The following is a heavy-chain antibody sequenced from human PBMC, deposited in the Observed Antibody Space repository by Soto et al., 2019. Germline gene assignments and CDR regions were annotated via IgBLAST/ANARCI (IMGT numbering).Heavy chain of an antibody. D-gene: IGHD3-10*01. CDR1: GGSISSNFY. V-gene: IGHV4-31*03. Sequence: QVQLQESGPGLVKPYQTLSLTCTVSGGSISSNFYCTWIRQHPGEGLEWIGYNQYSGNPFYNPSLKSRVTISVDTSKNQFSLNLSSVTAADTAVYYCAAGDLTAGELFFGYWGQGALVTVSS. J-gene: IGHJ4*02. CDR2: NQYSGNP. CDR3: AAGDLTAGELFFGY.